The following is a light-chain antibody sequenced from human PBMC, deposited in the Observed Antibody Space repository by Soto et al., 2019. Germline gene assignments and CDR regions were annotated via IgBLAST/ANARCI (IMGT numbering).Light chain of an antibody. CDR3: QQSYSPPPVT. CDR2: DAS. CDR1: QGISSA. V-gene: IGKV1-13*02. J-gene: IGKJ5*01. Sequence: AIHWTQSPSSLSASVGDRVTITCWASQGISSALAWYQQKPGKAPKLLIYDASSLESGVPSRFSGSGSGTDFTLTVSSLQPEDSATYYCQQSYSPPPVTFGQGTRLEI.